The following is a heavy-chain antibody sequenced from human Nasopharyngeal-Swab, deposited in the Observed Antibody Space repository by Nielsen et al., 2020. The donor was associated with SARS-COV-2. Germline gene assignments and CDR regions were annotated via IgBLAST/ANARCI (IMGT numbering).Heavy chain of an antibody. J-gene: IGHJ3*02. CDR2: IYYSGST. D-gene: IGHD3-3*01. V-gene: IGHV4-31*03. CDR3: ARARLFAWLSPVVSAFDI. Sequence: SETPSLTCTVSGGSISSGGYYWSWIRQHPGKGLEWIGYIYYSGSTYYNPSLKSRVTISVDTSKNQFSLKLSSVTAADTAVYYCARARLFAWLSPVVSAFDIWGQGTMVTVSS. CDR1: GGSISSGGYY.